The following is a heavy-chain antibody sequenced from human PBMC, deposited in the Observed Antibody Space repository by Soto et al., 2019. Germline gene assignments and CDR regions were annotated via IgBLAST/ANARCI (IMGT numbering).Heavy chain of an antibody. D-gene: IGHD5-18*01. CDR3: ARPRYSSAIVTIDY. Sequence: QLQLQESGPGLVKPSETLSLTCTVSGGSISSSSYYWGWIRQPAGKGLEWIGSIYYSGSTYYNPSLKSRVTISVDTSKNQFSLKLSSVTAADTAVYYCARPRYSSAIVTIDYWGQGTLVTVSS. CDR2: IYYSGST. V-gene: IGHV4-39*01. CDR1: GGSISSSSYY. J-gene: IGHJ4*02.